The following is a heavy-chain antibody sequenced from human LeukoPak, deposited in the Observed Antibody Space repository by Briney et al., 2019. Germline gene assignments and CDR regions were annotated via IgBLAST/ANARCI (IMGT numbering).Heavy chain of an antibody. CDR2: IYHSGST. J-gene: IGHJ5*02. Sequence: PSETLSLTCAVSGYSISSGYYWGWIRQPPGKGLEWIGSIYHSGSTYYNPSLKGRVTISVDTSKNQFSLKLSSVTAADTAVYYCARDHYDILPGWTRFDPWGQGTLVTVSS. CDR3: ARDHYDILPGWTRFDP. D-gene: IGHD3-9*01. CDR1: GYSISSGYY. V-gene: IGHV4-38-2*02.